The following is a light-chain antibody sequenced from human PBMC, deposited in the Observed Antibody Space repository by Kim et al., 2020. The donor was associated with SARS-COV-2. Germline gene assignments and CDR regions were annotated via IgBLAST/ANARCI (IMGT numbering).Light chain of an antibody. V-gene: IGKV3-20*01. CDR3: QQYGSAPYT. J-gene: IGKJ2*01. CDR1: QSVSSNY. CDR2: GAS. Sequence: SPGERATLSCRASQSVSSNYLAWYQQKPGQAPRVLIYGASTRATGIPDRFSGSGSGTDFTLIINRLEPEDFAVYYCQQYGSAPYTFGQGTKLEIK.